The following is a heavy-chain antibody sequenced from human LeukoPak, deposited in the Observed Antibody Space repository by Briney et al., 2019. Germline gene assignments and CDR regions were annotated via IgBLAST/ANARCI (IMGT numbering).Heavy chain of an antibody. D-gene: IGHD3-22*01. CDR1: GGSISSSRYS. CDR2: IYYSGIT. V-gene: IGHV4-39*01. J-gene: IGHJ2*01. Sequence: SETLSLTCTVSGGSISSSRYSWGWIRQPPGKGLEWIGSIYYSGITYYNPSLKSRVTISVDTSKNQFSLKLSSVTAADTAVYYCVRPTRGSNSFETSGYSGCFDLWGRGTLVTVSS. CDR3: VRPTRGSNSFETSGYSGCFDL.